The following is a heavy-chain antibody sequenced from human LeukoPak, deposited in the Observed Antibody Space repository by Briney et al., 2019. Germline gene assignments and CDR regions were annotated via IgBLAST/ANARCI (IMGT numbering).Heavy chain of an antibody. J-gene: IGHJ6*02. V-gene: IGHV3-21*01. D-gene: IGHD3-10*01. Sequence: PGGSLRLSCAASRFTFSSYSMNWVRQAPGRGLEWVSSISSSSSYIYYADSVKGRFTISRDNAKNSLYLQMNSLRAEDTAVYYCARELLWFGELLYYYGMDVWGQGTTVTVSS. CDR3: ARELLWFGELLYYYGMDV. CDR1: RFTFSSYS. CDR2: ISSSSSYI.